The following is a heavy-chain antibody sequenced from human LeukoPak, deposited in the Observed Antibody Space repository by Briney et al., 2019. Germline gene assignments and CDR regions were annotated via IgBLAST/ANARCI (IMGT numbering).Heavy chain of an antibody. D-gene: IGHD5-18*01. V-gene: IGHV4-34*01. Sequence: SETLSLTCAVYGGSFSGYYWSWIRQPPGKGLEWIGEINHSGSTNYNPSLKSRVTISVDRSKNQFSLKLSSVTAADTAVYYCARGGYSYGYVDYWGQGTLVTVSS. J-gene: IGHJ4*02. CDR2: INHSGST. CDR3: ARGGYSYGYVDY. CDR1: GGSFSGYY.